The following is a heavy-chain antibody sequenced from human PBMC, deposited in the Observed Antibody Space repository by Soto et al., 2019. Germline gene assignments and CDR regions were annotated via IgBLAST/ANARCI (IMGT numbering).Heavy chain of an antibody. J-gene: IGHJ6*02. D-gene: IGHD2-2*01. CDR2: MYYSGTT. V-gene: IGHV4-39*01. Sequence: PSETLSLTCTVSGGSIISSSYYWGWIRQPPGKRLEWIGRMYYSGTTYYNPSLKSRVTISVDTSKNQFSLKVTSVTAADTAVYYCARLHGYCISSSCHGHYAMDVWGQGTTVTVSS. CDR1: GGSIISSSYY. CDR3: ARLHGYCISSSCHGHYAMDV.